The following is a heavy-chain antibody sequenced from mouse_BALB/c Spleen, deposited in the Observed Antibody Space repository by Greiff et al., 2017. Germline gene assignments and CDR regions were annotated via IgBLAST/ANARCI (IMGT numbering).Heavy chain of an antibody. J-gene: IGHJ1*01. CDR1: GYAFSSYW. CDR2: IYPGDGDT. Sequence: QVQLQQSGAELVRPGSSVKISCKASGYAFSSYWMNWVKQRPGQGLEWIGQIYPGDGDTNYNGKFKGKATLTADKSSSTAYMQLSSLTSEDSAVYFCARDGGLRRFYWYFDVWGAGTTVTVSS. V-gene: IGHV1-80*01. CDR3: ARDGGLRRFYWYFDV. D-gene: IGHD2-4*01.